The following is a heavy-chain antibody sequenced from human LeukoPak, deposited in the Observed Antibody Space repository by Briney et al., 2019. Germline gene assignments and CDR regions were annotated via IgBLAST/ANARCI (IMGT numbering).Heavy chain of an antibody. V-gene: IGHV4-59*01. Sequence: SETLSLTCTVSGGSISSYYWSWIRQPPGRGLEWIGYIYYSGSTNYNPSLKSRVTISVDTSKNQFSLKLSSVTAADTAVYYCAKAVAEDLYFDYWGQGTLVTVSS. CDR1: GGSISSYY. CDR3: AKAVAEDLYFDY. CDR2: IYYSGST. J-gene: IGHJ4*02. D-gene: IGHD6-19*01.